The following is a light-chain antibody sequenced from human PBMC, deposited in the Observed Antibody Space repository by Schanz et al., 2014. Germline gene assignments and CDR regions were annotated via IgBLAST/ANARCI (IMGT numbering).Light chain of an antibody. CDR3: QQADSVPLT. Sequence: EIVLTQSPGTLSLSPGERATLSCRASQRVTSTYLAWYQQKPGQAPRLLIYGTSTRATGIADRFSGSGSGTDFTLTISGLQPEDFATYYCQQADSVPLTFGGGTKVEIK. J-gene: IGKJ4*01. V-gene: IGKV3-20*01. CDR1: QRVTSTY. CDR2: GTS.